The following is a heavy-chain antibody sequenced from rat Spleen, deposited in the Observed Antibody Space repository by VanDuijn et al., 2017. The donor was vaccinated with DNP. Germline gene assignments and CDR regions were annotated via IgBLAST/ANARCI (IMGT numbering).Heavy chain of an antibody. CDR2: ISPSGGST. J-gene: IGHJ2*01. V-gene: IGHV5-19*01. Sequence: EVQLVGSGGGLVQPGRSLKISCAASGFTFSKYGMAWVRQAPTMGLEWVASISPSGGSTSYRDSVKGRFTISRDNAKSTLYLQMDSLGSEDAATYYCATALCDYWGQGVMVTVSS. D-gene: IGHD3-2*01. CDR3: ATALCDY. CDR1: GFTFSKYG.